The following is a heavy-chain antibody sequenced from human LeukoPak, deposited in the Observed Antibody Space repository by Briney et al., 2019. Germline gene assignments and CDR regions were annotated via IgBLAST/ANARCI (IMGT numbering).Heavy chain of an antibody. D-gene: IGHD3-10*01. CDR1: GFTFSSYA. CDR3: TTAYYYGSGSSINRAFDI. V-gene: IGHV3-23*01. J-gene: IGHJ3*02. CDR2: ISGSGGST. Sequence: GSLRLSCAASGFTFSSYAMSWVRQAPGKGLEWVSAISGSGGSTYYADSVKGRFTISRDNSKNTLYLQMNSLRAEDTAVYYCTTAYYYGSGSSINRAFDIWGQGTMVTVSS.